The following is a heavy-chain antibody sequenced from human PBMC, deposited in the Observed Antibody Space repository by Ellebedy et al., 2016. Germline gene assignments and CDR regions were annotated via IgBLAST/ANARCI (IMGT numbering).Heavy chain of an antibody. D-gene: IGHD2-21*02. CDR3: ATDRNRVRDI. Sequence: GGSLRLXCAASGFTFSSYAMSWVRQAPGKGLEWVSGISGSGVKTEYADSVNGRFTITRDNSKKTLFLQMNSLRAEDSGIYYCATDRNRVRDIWGQGTLVTVSS. CDR1: GFTFSSYA. CDR2: ISGSGVKT. J-gene: IGHJ4*02. V-gene: IGHV3-23*01.